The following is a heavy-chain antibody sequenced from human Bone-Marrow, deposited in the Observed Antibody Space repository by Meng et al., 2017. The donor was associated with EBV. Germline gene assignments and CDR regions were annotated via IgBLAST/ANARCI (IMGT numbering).Heavy chain of an antibody. CDR3: ARVWGPAAMPRRLGWYFDV. D-gene: IGHD2-2*01. V-gene: IGHV4-34*01. CDR2: INHSGST. Sequence: QGQLQQRGRGLLQPSETLSLPLAFFGGSFRGYYWSWIRQPPGKGLEWIGEINHSGSTNYNPSLKSRVTILVDTSKNQFSLKLSSVTAADTAVYYCARVWGPAAMPRRLGWYFDVWGRGTLVTVSS. CDR1: GGSFRGYY. J-gene: IGHJ2*01.